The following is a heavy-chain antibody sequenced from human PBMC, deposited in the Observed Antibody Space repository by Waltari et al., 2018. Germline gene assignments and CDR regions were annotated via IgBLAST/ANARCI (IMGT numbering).Heavy chain of an antibody. CDR3: ATMTTVTTLDYYYYGMDV. Sequence: QVQLVQSGAEVKKPGASVKVYCKVSGYTLTALSMHWVRQAPGKGLEWMGGFDPEDGETIYAQKFQGRVTMTEDTSTDTAYMELSSLRSEDTAVYYCATMTTVTTLDYYYYGMDVWGQGTTVTVSS. CDR2: FDPEDGET. D-gene: IGHD4-17*01. J-gene: IGHJ6*02. CDR1: GYTLTALS. V-gene: IGHV1-24*01.